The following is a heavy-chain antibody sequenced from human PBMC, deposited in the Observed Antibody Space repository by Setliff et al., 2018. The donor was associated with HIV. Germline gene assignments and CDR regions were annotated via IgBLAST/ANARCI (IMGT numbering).Heavy chain of an antibody. J-gene: IGHJ3*02. V-gene: IGHV3-53*01. D-gene: IGHD3-10*02. CDR1: GFTVSSNY. Sequence: GGSLRLSCAASGFTVSSNYMSWVRQAPGKGLEWVSVIYSGGSTYYAESVKGRFTISKDNSKNTLYLQMSSLRDEDTAVYYCAKVFVFGVDAFDIWGQGTMVTVSS. CDR3: AKVFVFGVDAFDI. CDR2: IYSGGST.